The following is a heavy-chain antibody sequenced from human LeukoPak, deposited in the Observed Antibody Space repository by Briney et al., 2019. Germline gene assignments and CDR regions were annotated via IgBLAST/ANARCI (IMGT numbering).Heavy chain of an antibody. V-gene: IGHV1-2*02. CDR2: INPNSGGT. CDR3: ARVGLKIRFLGWLLRY. D-gene: IGHD3-3*01. CDR1: GYTFTGYY. Sequence: ASVKVSCKASGYTFTGYYMHWVRQAPGQGLEWMGWINPNSGGTNYAQKFQGRVTMTRDTSISTAYMELSRLRSDDTAVYYCARVGLKIRFLGWLLRYWGQGTLVTVSS. J-gene: IGHJ4*02.